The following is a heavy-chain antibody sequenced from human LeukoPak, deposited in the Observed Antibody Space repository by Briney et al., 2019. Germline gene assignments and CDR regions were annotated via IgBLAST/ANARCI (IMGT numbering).Heavy chain of an antibody. J-gene: IGHJ6*02. CDR2: IYYSGST. Sequence: PSQTLSLTCTVSGGSISSGGYYWSWIRQHPGKGLEWIGYIYYSGSTYYNPSLKSRVTISVDTSKNQFSLKLSSVTAADTAVYYCARDCSSTSCHNHYYYYGMDVWGQGTTVTVSS. V-gene: IGHV4-31*03. CDR1: GGSISSGGYY. D-gene: IGHD2-2*02. CDR3: ARDCSSTSCHNHYYYYGMDV.